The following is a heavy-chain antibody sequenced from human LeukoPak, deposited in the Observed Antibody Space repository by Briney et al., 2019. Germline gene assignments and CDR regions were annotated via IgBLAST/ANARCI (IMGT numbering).Heavy chain of an antibody. J-gene: IGHJ4*02. CDR3: ARQVAGIGLYYFDY. D-gene: IGHD6-19*01. CDR2: IYHSGST. Sequence: SETLSLTCTVSGGSTSTTSYYWSWIRQPPGKGLGWIGYIYHSGSTYYNPSLKSRVTISVDRSKNQFSLKLTSVTAADTAVYYCARQVAGIGLYYFDYWGQGTLVTVSS. CDR1: GGSTSTTSYY. V-gene: IGHV4-39*01.